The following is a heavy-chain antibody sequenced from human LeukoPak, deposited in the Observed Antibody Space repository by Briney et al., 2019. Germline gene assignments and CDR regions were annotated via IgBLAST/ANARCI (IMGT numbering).Heavy chain of an antibody. J-gene: IGHJ4*02. D-gene: IGHD3-22*01. CDR2: IIPIFGTT. V-gene: IGHV1-69*01. CDR3: AREGVDYYDSSAYLAY. CDR1: GGTFSSYG. Sequence: SVKVSCKASGGTFSSYGISWVRQAPGQGLEWTGGIIPIFGTTKYAQKFQGRVTITADESTSTAYMEVSSLRSEDTAVYYCAREGVDYYDSSAYLAYWGQGTLVTVSS.